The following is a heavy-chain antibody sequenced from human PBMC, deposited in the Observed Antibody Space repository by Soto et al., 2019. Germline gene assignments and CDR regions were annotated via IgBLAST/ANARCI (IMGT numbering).Heavy chain of an antibody. CDR1: GDSISSGTHY. V-gene: IGHV4-31*03. CDR3: VGRLTFIYNYFDT. Sequence: SETLSLTCTVSGDSISSGTHYWNWIRQHPGKGLEWIGYISSSGNSYYSPSLKSRVFMSVDTSKNLFSLKLSSVTAADTAIYYCVGRLTFIYNYFDTWGESVQVTVSA. J-gene: IGHJ4*02. CDR2: ISSSGNS. D-gene: IGHD2-8*01.